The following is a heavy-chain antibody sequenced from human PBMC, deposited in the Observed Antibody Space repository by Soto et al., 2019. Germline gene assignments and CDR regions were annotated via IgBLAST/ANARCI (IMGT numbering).Heavy chain of an antibody. D-gene: IGHD6-19*01. V-gene: IGHV3-7*01. CDR3: ARGGRVRRWLDFDY. CDR1: GFTFSSYW. CDR2: IKQDGSEK. J-gene: IGHJ4*02. Sequence: GGSLRLSCAASGFTFSSYWMSWVRQAPGKGLEWVANIKQDGSEKYYVDSVKGRFTISRDNAKNSLYLQMNSLRAEDTAVYYCARGGRVRRWLDFDYWGQGTLVTVSS.